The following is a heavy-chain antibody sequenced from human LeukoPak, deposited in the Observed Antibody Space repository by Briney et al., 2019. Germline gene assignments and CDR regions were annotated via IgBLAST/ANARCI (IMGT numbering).Heavy chain of an antibody. CDR2: ISSSGSTI. Sequence: GGSLRLSCAASGFTFSDYYMSWIRQAPGKGLEWVSYISSSGSTIYYADSVKGRFTISRDNAKNSLYLQRNSLRAEDTAVYYCAREAPYRYFIHYYGMDVWGQGTTVTVSS. CDR1: GFTFSDYY. D-gene: IGHD2/OR15-2a*01. CDR3: AREAPYRYFIHYYGMDV. J-gene: IGHJ6*02. V-gene: IGHV3-11*01.